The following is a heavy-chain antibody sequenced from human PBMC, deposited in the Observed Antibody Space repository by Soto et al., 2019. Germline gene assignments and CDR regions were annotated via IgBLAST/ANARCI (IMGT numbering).Heavy chain of an antibody. CDR1: GFTFSSYA. V-gene: IGHV3-23*01. Sequence: PGGSLRLSCAASGFTFSSYAMSWVRQAPGKGLEWVSAISGSGGSTYYADSVKGRFPISRDNSKNTLYLQMNSLRAEDTAVYYCAKEYYYDSSGYYGFAYWGQGTLVTVSS. D-gene: IGHD3-22*01. CDR2: ISGSGGST. CDR3: AKEYYYDSSGYYGFAY. J-gene: IGHJ4*02.